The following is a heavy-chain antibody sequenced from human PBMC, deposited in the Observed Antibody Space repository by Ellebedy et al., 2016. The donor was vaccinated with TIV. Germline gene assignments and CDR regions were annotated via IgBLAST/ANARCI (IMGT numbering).Heavy chain of an antibody. Sequence: ASVKVSXKASGYTFTGTDYYMHWVRQAPGQGLEWMGWINPHSGDTNYAQKFLGRVTVTRDTSISTAYMELRGLKSDDTAVFYCARGFRWFSYAFDIWGQGTLITVSS. CDR3: ARGFRWFSYAFDI. D-gene: IGHD4-23*01. V-gene: IGHV1-2*02. CDR1: GYTFTGTDYY. J-gene: IGHJ3*02. CDR2: INPHSGDT.